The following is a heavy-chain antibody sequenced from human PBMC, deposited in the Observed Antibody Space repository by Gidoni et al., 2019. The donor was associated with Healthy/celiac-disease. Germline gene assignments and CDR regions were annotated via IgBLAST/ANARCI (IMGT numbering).Heavy chain of an antibody. V-gene: IGHV3-30*18. D-gene: IGHD6-6*01. Sequence: QVQLVESGGGVVQPGRSLRLSCAASGFTFSSYGMHWVRQAPGKGLEWVAVISYDGSNKYYADSVKGRFTISRDNSKNTLYLQMNSLRAEDTAVYYCAKDIAARFVDWFDPWGQGTLVTVSS. J-gene: IGHJ5*02. CDR1: GFTFSSYG. CDR3: AKDIAARFVDWFDP. CDR2: ISYDGSNK.